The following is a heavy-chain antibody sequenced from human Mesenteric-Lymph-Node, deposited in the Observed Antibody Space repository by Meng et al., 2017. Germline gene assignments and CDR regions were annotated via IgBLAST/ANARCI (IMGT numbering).Heavy chain of an antibody. CDR1: GGSVSSGSYY. J-gene: IGHJ4*02. Sequence: QVSRQGLGPGLVRPSDTLSLTCTVSGGSVSSGSYYWSWIRQPPGKGLEWIGYIYYSGSTYYNPSLKSRVTISVDTSKNQFSLKLSSVTAADTAGYYCARGPTTYFDYWGQGTLVTVSS. CDR2: IYYSGST. CDR3: ARGPTTYFDY. D-gene: IGHD4-17*01. V-gene: IGHV4-30-4*02.